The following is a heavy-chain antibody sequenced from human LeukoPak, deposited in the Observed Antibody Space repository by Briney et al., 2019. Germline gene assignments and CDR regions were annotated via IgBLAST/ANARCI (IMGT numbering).Heavy chain of an antibody. J-gene: IGHJ6*02. Sequence: GGSLRLSCAASGFTFTTYVMSWVRQAPGKGLEWVSGISGSSGSTHNADSVKGRFTISRDNSKNTLYLQMNSLRAEDTAVYYCAKGIVAGDYYYYGMDVWGQGTTVTVSS. CDR3: AKGIVAGDYYYYGMDV. CDR2: ISGSSGST. V-gene: IGHV3-23*01. D-gene: IGHD1-26*01. CDR1: GFTFTTYV.